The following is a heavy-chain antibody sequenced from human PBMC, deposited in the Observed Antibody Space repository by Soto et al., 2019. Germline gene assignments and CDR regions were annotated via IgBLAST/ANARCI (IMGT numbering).Heavy chain of an antibody. CDR2: ISYDGSNK. D-gene: IGHD1-26*01. V-gene: IGHV3-30-3*01. Sequence: QVQLVESGGGVVQPGRSLRLSCSASGFTFSRYPMHWVRQAPGKGVEWVAVISYDGSNKDYSDSVKGRFTISRDNSKNTMYLQMNSLRPEDTAVYYCAREVGPFDYWGQGTLVTVSS. CDR3: AREVGPFDY. CDR1: GFTFSRYP. J-gene: IGHJ4*02.